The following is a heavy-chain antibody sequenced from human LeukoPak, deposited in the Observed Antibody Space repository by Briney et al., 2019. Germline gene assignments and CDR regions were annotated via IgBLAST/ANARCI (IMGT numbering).Heavy chain of an antibody. D-gene: IGHD4-17*01. CDR2: ISSSGSYI. J-gene: IGHJ6*02. Sequence: GGSLRLSCAASGFTFNSYSMSWVRQAPGKGLEWVSSISSSGSYIYYVDSVKGRFTISRDNAKNSLYLQMNSLRAEDTAVYYCARNTGNYYYEAMDIWGQGTMVTVSS. V-gene: IGHV3-21*01. CDR3: ARNTGNYYYEAMDI. CDR1: GFTFNSYS.